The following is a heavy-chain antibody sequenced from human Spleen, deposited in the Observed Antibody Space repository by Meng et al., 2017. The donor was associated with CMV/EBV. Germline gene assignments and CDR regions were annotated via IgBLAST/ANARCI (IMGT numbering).Heavy chain of an antibody. V-gene: IGHV3-49*04. D-gene: IGHD5-18*01. CDR3: TREGSTAMAYAYYGMDA. CDR1: GFTFGDYA. J-gene: IGHJ6*02. CDR2: IRSKAYGGTT. Sequence: GESLKISCTASGFTFGDYAMSWVRQAPGKGLEWVGFIRSKAYGGTTEYAASVKGRFTISRDDSKSIAYLQMNSLKTEDTAVYYCTREGSTAMAYAYYGMDAWGQGTTVTVSS.